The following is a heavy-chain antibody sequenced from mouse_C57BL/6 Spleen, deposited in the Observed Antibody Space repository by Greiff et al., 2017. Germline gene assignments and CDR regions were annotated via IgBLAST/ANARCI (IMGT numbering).Heavy chain of an antibody. CDR2: INPNNGGT. CDR3: ARGVGLGRYFDV. CDR1: GYTFTDYN. Sequence: VQLKESGPELVKPGASVKIPCKASGYTFTDYNMDWVKQSHGKSLEWIGDINPNNGGTIYNQKFKGKATLTVDKSSSTAYMELRSLTSEDTAVYYCARGVGLGRYFDVWGTGTTVTVSS. J-gene: IGHJ1*03. D-gene: IGHD4-1*01. V-gene: IGHV1-18*01.